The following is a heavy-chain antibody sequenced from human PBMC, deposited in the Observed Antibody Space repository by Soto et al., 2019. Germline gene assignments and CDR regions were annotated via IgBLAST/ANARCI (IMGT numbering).Heavy chain of an antibody. J-gene: IGHJ4*02. V-gene: IGHV1-69*12. CDR3: ARGDASSGTLDY. CDR1: GGTFSSYA. CDR2: IIPILGTA. D-gene: IGHD1-26*01. Sequence: QVQLVQSGAEVKKPGSSVKVSCKASGGTFSSYAISWVRQALGQGLGWMGGIIPILGTANYAQRFQGRVTITADESTSTAYIELSSLRSEDTAVYYCARGDASSGTLDYWGQGTLVTVSS.